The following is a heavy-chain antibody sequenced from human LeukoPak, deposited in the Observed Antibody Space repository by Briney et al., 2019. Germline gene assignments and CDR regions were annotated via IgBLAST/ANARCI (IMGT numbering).Heavy chain of an antibody. Sequence: KSSETLSLTCSVSGGSISNDYWTWIRQPPGKGLEWIGYIYYSGSTKYNPSLKSRVTISVDRSKNQFYLKLSSVTAADTAVYYCARDYCSSFSCYPDSWGQGTLVTVSS. CDR3: ARDYCSSFSCYPDS. CDR2: IYYSGST. CDR1: GGSISNDY. J-gene: IGHJ4*02. V-gene: IGHV4-59*01. D-gene: IGHD2-2*01.